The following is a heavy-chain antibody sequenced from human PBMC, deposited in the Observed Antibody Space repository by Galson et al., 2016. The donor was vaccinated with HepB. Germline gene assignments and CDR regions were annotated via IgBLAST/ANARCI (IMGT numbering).Heavy chain of an antibody. Sequence: SLRLSCAASGFTFSSYGMHWVRQAPGKGLEWVAVISYDGSNKYYADSVKGRFTISRDNSKNTLYLQMNSLRAEDTAVYYCAKDVLRYFTVLAFDIRGQGTMVTVSS. CDR3: AKDVLRYFTVLAFDI. CDR2: ISYDGSNK. CDR1: GFTFSSYG. V-gene: IGHV3-30*18. J-gene: IGHJ3*02. D-gene: IGHD3-9*01.